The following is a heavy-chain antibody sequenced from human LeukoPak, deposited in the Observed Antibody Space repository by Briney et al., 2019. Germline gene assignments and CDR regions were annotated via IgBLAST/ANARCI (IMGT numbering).Heavy chain of an antibody. CDR3: AREHSSSSGKVSDY. Sequence: ASVKVSCKASGYTLPGYYMHWVRQAPGQGLEWMGWINPNSGGTNYAQKFQGRVTMTRDTSISTAYMELSRLRSDDTAVYYCAREHSSSSGKVSDYWGQGTLVTVSS. CDR2: INPNSGGT. D-gene: IGHD6-6*01. CDR1: GYTLPGYY. J-gene: IGHJ4*02. V-gene: IGHV1-2*02.